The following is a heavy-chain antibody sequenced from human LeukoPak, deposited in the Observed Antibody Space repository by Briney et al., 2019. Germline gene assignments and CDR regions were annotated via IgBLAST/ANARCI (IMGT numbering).Heavy chain of an antibody. Sequence: GGFLRLSCEASGFTFSSYWMSWVRQAPGKGLEWVANMKQDGSEVYYVGSVRGRFTISRDNAKNSLYLQMNSLRAEDTAVYYCARRGSYSLFDYWGPGTLVTVSS. D-gene: IGHD1-26*01. V-gene: IGHV3-7*01. CDR2: MKQDGSEV. J-gene: IGHJ4*02. CDR1: GFTFSSYW. CDR3: ARRGSYSLFDY.